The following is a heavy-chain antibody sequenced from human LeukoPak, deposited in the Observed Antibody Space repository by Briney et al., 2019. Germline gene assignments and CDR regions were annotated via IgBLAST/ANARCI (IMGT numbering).Heavy chain of an antibody. CDR2: IYYSGST. J-gene: IGHJ4*02. CDR1: GGSISSYY. CDR3: ARYSGSYTHLDY. D-gene: IGHD1-26*01. V-gene: IGHV4-59*01. Sequence: SETLSLTCTVSGGSISSYYWSWIRQPPGKGLKWIGYIYYSGSTNYNPSLKSRVTISVDTSKNQFSLKLSSVTAADTAVYYCARYSGSYTHLDYWGQGTLVTVSS.